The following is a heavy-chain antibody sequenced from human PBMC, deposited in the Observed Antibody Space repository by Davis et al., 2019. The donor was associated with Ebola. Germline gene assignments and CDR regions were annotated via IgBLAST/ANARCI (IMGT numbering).Heavy chain of an antibody. CDR2: INHSGST. J-gene: IGHJ4*02. D-gene: IGHD3-16*02. CDR3: ARNTFGGVIVWYY. Sequence: PSETLSLTCAVYGGSFSGYYWSWIRQPPGKGLEWIGEINHSGSTNYNPSLKSRVTISVDTSKNQFSLKLSSVTAADTAVYYCARNTFGGVIVWYYWGQGTLVTVSS. V-gene: IGHV4-34*01. CDR1: GGSFSGYY.